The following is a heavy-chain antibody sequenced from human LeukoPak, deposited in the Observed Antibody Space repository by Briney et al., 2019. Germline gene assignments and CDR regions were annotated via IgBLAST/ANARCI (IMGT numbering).Heavy chain of an antibody. D-gene: IGHD3-9*01. V-gene: IGHV1-18*01. CDR1: GYTFTSYG. CDR3: ARGAPYYDILTGYYKLSEDYYYYYGMDV. CDR2: ISAYNGNT. Sequence: ASVKVSCKASGYTFTSYGISWVRQAPGQGLEWMGWISAYNGNTNYAQKLQGRVTITADKSTSTAYMELSSLRSEDTAVYYCARGAPYYDILTGYYKLSEDYYYYYGMDVWGQGTTVTVSS. J-gene: IGHJ6*02.